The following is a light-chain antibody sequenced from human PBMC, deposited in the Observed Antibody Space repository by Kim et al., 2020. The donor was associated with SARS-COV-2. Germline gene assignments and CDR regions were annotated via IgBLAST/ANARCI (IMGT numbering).Light chain of an antibody. CDR1: NIGSKS. CDR2: YDS. CDR3: QVWDSSSDHVV. J-gene: IGLJ2*01. Sequence: SYELTQPPSLSLSPGKTALITCGGNNIGSKSMHWYQQKPGQAPVLVIYYDSDRPSGIPERFSGSNSGNTATLTISRVEAGDEADYYCQVWDSSSDHVVFGGGTKLTVL. V-gene: IGLV3-21*04.